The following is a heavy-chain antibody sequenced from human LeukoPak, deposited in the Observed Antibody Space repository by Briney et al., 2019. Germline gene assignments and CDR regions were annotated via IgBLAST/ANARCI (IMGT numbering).Heavy chain of an antibody. CDR3: ARDPVPVDPQRVGAFDI. CDR1: GGTFSSYA. CDR2: IIPIFGTA. Sequence: GSSVKVSCKASGGTFSSYAISWVRQAPGQGLKWMGGIIPIFGTANYAQKFQGRVTITADESTSTAYMELSSLRSEDTAVYYCARDPVPVDPQRVGAFDIWGQGTMVTVSS. J-gene: IGHJ3*02. V-gene: IGHV1-69*01. D-gene: IGHD2-15*01.